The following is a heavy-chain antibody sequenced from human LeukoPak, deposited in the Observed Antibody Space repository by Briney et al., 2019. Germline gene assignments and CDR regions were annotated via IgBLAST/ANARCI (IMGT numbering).Heavy chain of an antibody. CDR2: IYSGGST. J-gene: IGHJ4*02. CDR1: GFTVSSNY. Sequence: GGSLRFSCAASGFTVSSNYMSWLRQAPGKGLEGVSVIYSGGSTYYADSVKGRFTISRDNSNNTLYLQMNSLRAEDTAVYYCARGRWSGYSYGYDYWGQGTLVTVSS. D-gene: IGHD5-18*01. CDR3: ARGRWSGYSYGYDY. V-gene: IGHV3-53*01.